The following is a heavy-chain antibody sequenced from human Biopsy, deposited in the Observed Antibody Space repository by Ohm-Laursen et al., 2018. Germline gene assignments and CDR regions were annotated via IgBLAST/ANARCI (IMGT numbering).Heavy chain of an antibody. J-gene: IGHJ6*02. Sequence: SLRLSCSASGFTFSSSRMTWVRQAPGKGLEWVAMIKQDGSEDYYVDSVKGRFTISRDNAQKSLDLQLNSLRAEDTAVYYCVRGRSMDVWGQGTTVTVSS. CDR2: IKQDGSED. CDR1: GFTFSSSR. V-gene: IGHV3-7*01. CDR3: VRGRSMDV.